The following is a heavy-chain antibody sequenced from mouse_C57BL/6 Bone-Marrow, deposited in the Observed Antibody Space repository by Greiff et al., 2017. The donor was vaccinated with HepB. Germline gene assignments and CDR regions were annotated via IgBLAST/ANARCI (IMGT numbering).Heavy chain of an antibody. CDR1: GYTFTSYW. V-gene: IGHV1-5*01. D-gene: IGHD2-4*01. J-gene: IGHJ4*01. Sequence: EVQLQQSGTVLARPGASVKMSCKTSGYTFTSYWMHWVKQRPGQGLEWIGAIYPGNSDTSYNQKFKGKAKLTAVTSASTAYMELSSLTNDDSAVYYCTISPMITRYYYALDYWGQGTSVTVSS. CDR3: TISPMITRYYYALDY. CDR2: IYPGNSDT.